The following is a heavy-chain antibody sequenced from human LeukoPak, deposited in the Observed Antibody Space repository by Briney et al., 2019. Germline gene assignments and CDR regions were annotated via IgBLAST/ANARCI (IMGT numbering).Heavy chain of an antibody. CDR1: GFTFSDYY. J-gene: IGHJ4*02. CDR3: ARDCLGDYEVGGNYDN. V-gene: IGHV3-11*01. D-gene: IGHD3-22*01. Sequence: GGSLRLSCAASGFTFSDYYMSWIRQAPGKGLEWVSYICDSGRTIYYAGSVKGRFTISRDNAKNSVYLQMNNLGAEDTAVYYCARDCLGDYEVGGNYDNWGQGTLVTVSS. CDR2: ICDSGRTI.